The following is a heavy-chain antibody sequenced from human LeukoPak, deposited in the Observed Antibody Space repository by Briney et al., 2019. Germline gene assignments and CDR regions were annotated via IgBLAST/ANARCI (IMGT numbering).Heavy chain of an antibody. J-gene: IGHJ6*02. D-gene: IGHD3-10*01. Sequence: GGSLRLSCAASGFTFSSYSMNWVRQAPGKGLEWVSSISSSSSYIYYADSVKGRFTISRDNAKNSLYLQMNSLRAEDTAVYYCARDRGAQRGYYGMDVWGQGTTVTVS. CDR3: ARDRGAQRGYYGMDV. V-gene: IGHV3-21*01. CDR1: GFTFSSYS. CDR2: ISSSSSYI.